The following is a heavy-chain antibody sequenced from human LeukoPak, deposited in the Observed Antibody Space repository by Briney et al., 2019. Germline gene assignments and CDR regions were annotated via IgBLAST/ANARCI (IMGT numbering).Heavy chain of an antibody. D-gene: IGHD3-10*01. CDR1: GGPISSGGYY. CDR3: ARVRPFGEFPPDY. J-gene: IGHJ4*02. CDR2: IYHSGST. Sequence: SETLSLTCTVSGGPISSGGYYWSWIRQPPGKGLEWIGYIYHSGSTYYNPSLKSRVTISVDTSKNQFSLKLSSVTAADTAVYYCARVRPFGEFPPDYWGQGTLVTVSS. V-gene: IGHV4-61*08.